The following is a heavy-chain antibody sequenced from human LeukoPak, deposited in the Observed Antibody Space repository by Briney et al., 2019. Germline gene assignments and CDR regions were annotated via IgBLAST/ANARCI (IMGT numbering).Heavy chain of an antibody. Sequence: SETLSLTCTVSGGSISSYYWSWIRQPPGKGLEWIGYIYYSGSTNYNPSLKSRVTISVDTSKNQFSLKLSSVTAADTAVYYCARTSGSGYYTNWFDPWGQGTLVTVSS. D-gene: IGHD3-3*01. V-gene: IGHV4-59*01. CDR2: IYYSGST. J-gene: IGHJ5*02. CDR3: ARTSGSGYYTNWFDP. CDR1: GGSISSYY.